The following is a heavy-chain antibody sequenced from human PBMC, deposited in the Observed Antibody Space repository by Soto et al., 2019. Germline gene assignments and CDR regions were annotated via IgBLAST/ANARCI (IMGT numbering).Heavy chain of an antibody. J-gene: IGHJ4*02. D-gene: IGHD3-22*01. CDR2: ISAYNGNT. V-gene: IGHV1-18*01. CDR3: ARQDDYDRSGYRADLGY. Sequence: QVQLVQSGAEVKKPGASVKVSCKASGYTFTSYGISWVRQAPGQGLEWMGWISAYNGNTNYAQKRQGRVTMTTDTSTSTAYRGLRSRRSVDTAVYYCARQDDYDRSGYRADLGYWGQGTLVTVSS. CDR1: GYTFTSYG.